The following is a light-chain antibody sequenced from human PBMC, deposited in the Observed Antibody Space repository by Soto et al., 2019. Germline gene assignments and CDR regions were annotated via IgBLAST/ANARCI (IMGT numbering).Light chain of an antibody. CDR2: ASY. V-gene: IGKV1-39*01. CDR3: QHSYITPRYT. Sequence: DIQFTQSPSALSASVGDRVTITCRASQSISSQLNWYQHKPGRPPRLLIFASYILEGGVPSRFSGSGSDTYFALTIDSLQPEDVATYYCQHSYITPRYTFGQGTKVEI. J-gene: IGKJ2*01. CDR1: QSISSQ.